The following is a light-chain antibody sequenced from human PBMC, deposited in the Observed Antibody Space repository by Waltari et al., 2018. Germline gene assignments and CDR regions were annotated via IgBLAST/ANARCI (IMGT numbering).Light chain of an antibody. V-gene: IGLV1-44*01. CDR1: SSNIATNP. CDR2: TNN. CDR3: ASWGDSLKGWV. Sequence: QSLLTQPPSTSGTPGQRVTISCSGSSSNIATNPVNWYQQFPGTAPKLLIYTNNHRPSGVPDRFSGSRSGTSASLAISGLQLEDEADVYGASWGDSLKGWVFGGGTKVTVL. J-gene: IGLJ3*02.